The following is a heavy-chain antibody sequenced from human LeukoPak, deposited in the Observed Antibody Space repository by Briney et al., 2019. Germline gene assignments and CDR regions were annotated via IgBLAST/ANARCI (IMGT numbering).Heavy chain of an antibody. CDR3: ARGVIVGATRAFDY. J-gene: IGHJ4*02. V-gene: IGHV4-59*01. CDR1: GGSISSYY. D-gene: IGHD1-26*01. CDR2: IYYSGST. Sequence: PSETLSLTCTVSGGSISSYYWSWIRQPPGKGLEWIGYIYYSGSTNYNPSLKSRVTISVDTSKNQFSLKLSSVTAADTAVYYCARGVIVGATRAFDYCGQGTLVTVSS.